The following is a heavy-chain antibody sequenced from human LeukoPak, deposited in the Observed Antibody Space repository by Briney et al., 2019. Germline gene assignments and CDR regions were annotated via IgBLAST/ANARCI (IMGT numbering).Heavy chain of an antibody. D-gene: IGHD6-13*01. CDR1: GFSFDDYG. Sequence: GGSLRLSCAASGFSFDDYGMSWVRQVPGKGLEWVAGINWNGGATGYADSVKGRFTISRDNAKTSLYLQMNSLRAEDTAVYYCAKELSSSWYNWFDPWGQGTLVTVSS. CDR2: INWNGGAT. V-gene: IGHV3-20*04. CDR3: AKELSSSWYNWFDP. J-gene: IGHJ5*02.